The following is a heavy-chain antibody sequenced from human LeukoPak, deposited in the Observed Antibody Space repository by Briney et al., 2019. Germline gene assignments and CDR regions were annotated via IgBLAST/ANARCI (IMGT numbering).Heavy chain of an antibody. Sequence: GGSLRLSCAASGFTFSNAWMSWVRQAPGKGLEWVGRIKSKTDGGTTDYAAPVKGRFTISRDDSKNTLYLQMNSLKTEDTAVYYCTTEGGPYCGGDCYFFDYWGQGTLATVSS. CDR3: TTEGGPYCGGDCYFFDY. V-gene: IGHV3-15*01. CDR1: GFTFSNAW. D-gene: IGHD2-21*02. CDR2: IKSKTDGGTT. J-gene: IGHJ4*02.